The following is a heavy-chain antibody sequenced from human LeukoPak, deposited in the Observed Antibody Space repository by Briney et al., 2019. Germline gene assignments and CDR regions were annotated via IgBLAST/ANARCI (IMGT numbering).Heavy chain of an antibody. Sequence: SETLSLTCSVSGGSISTYYWSWIRQPAGKGLEWIGRVYRSGNTNYNPSLKSRVTMSVDTSKTQISLRLRSVTAADTAVYYCARDDFEYSVHYGMDVWGQGTTVTVSS. CDR1: GGSISTYY. J-gene: IGHJ6*02. CDR2: VYRSGNT. CDR3: ARDDFEYSVHYGMDV. V-gene: IGHV4-4*07. D-gene: IGHD3-9*01.